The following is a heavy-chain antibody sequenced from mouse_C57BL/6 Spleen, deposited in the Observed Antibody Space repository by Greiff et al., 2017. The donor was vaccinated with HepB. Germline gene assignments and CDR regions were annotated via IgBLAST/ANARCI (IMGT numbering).Heavy chain of an antibody. D-gene: IGHD2-5*01. Sequence: EVQGVESGGDLVKPGGSLKLSCAASGFTFSSYGMSWVRQTPDKRLEWVATISSGGSYTYYPDSVKGRFTISRDNAKNTLYLQMSSLKSEDTAMYYCAGSNYFFDYWGQGTTLTVSS. J-gene: IGHJ2*01. V-gene: IGHV5-6*01. CDR2: ISSGGSYT. CDR1: GFTFSSYG. CDR3: AGSNYFFDY.